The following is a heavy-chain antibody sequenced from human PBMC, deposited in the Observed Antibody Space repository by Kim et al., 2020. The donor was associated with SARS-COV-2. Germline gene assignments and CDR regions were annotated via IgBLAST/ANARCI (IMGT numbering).Heavy chain of an antibody. V-gene: IGHV4-4*02. CDR2: IYHSGST. D-gene: IGHD3-16*02. CDR1: GGSISSSNW. CDR3: ARESRGAAAGSGDYVWGSYRRKRGVDAFDI. J-gene: IGHJ3*02. Sequence: SETLSLTCAVSGGSISSSNWWSWVRQPPGKGLEWIGEIYHSGSTNYNPSLKSRVTISVDKSKNQFSLKLSSVTAADTAVYYCARESRGAAAGSGDYVWGSYRRKRGVDAFDIWGQGTMVTVSS.